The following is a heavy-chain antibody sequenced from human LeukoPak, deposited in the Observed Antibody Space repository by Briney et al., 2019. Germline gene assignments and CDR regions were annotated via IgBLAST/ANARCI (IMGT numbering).Heavy chain of an antibody. CDR1: GYTFTSYD. Sequence: ASVKVSCKASGYTFTSYDINWVRQATGQGLEWMGWMNPNSANTGYARNFQGRVTMTRNTSISTAYMELSSLRSEDTAVYYCAIRFSRGSGSAIDYWGQGTLVTVSS. D-gene: IGHD3-10*01. V-gene: IGHV1-8*01. J-gene: IGHJ4*02. CDR3: AIRFSRGSGSAIDY. CDR2: MNPNSANT.